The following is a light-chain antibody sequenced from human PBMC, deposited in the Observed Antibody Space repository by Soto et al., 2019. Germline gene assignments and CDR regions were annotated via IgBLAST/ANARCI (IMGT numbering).Light chain of an antibody. CDR2: DAS. CDR3: QQYNNWPRT. J-gene: IGKJ1*01. CDR1: QSITGN. Sequence: MTQSHSTLSGSVGDRVTITCRASQSITGNLTWYQQKPGQAPRLLIYDASTRATGIPARFSGSGSGTEFTLTISSLQSEDFAVYFCQQYNNWPRTFGQGTKVDIK. V-gene: IGKV3-15*01.